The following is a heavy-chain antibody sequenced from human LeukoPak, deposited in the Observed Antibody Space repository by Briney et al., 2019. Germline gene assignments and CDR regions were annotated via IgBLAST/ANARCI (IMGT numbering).Heavy chain of an antibody. V-gene: IGHV3-23*01. D-gene: IGHD1-20*01. CDR3: AKDRVTGTTGGAFDI. J-gene: IGHJ3*02. CDR1: GFTFSIYA. CDR2: ISGSGGST. Sequence: PAGSLRLSCAASGFTFSIYAMSWVRQAPGKGLEWVSAISGSGGSTYYADSVKGRFTISRDNSKNTLYLQMNSLRAEDKAVYYCAKDRVTGTTGGAFDIWGQGTMVTVSS.